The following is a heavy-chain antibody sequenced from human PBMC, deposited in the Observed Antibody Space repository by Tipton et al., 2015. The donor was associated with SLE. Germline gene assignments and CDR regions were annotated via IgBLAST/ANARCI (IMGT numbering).Heavy chain of an antibody. D-gene: IGHD6-6*01. J-gene: IGHJ6*02. CDR1: GGSVGSYY. Sequence: LRLSCTVSGGSVGSYYWSWIRQPAGKGLEWIGRIYTSGSTNYNPSLKSRVTISVDTSKNQFSLKLSSVTAADTAVYYCARVREQLDYYYYYGMDVWGQGTTVTVSS. CDR3: ARVREQLDYYYYYGMDV. V-gene: IGHV4-4*07. CDR2: IYTSGST.